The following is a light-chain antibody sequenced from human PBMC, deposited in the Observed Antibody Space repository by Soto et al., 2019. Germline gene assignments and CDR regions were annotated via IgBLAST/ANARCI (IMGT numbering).Light chain of an antibody. V-gene: IGLV2-8*01. Sequence: QSVLTQPPSASGSPGQSVTIACVGTSSDVGGYNYVSWYQQHPGKAPKRIIYEVTKRPSGVPDRFSASKSGNTASLTVSGLQAEDEADYYCCSYTGNNTRVFGGGTKVTVL. CDR1: SSDVGGYNY. J-gene: IGLJ3*02. CDR3: CSYTGNNTRV. CDR2: EVT.